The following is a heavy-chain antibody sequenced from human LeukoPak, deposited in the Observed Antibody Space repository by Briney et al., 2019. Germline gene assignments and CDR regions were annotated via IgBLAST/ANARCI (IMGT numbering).Heavy chain of an antibody. V-gene: IGHV6-1*01. CDR2: TFYRSKRYN. CDR3: ARIGGSYSYGMDV. CDR1: GDSVSSNTVA. D-gene: IGHD5-12*01. Sequence: HSQTLSLTCAISGDSVSSNTVAWSWIRQSPSRGLEWLGRTFYRSKRYNDYALFVKSRITINPDTSKNQFSLQLNSVTPEDTAVYYCARIGGSYSYGMDVWGQGTTVTVSS. J-gene: IGHJ6*02.